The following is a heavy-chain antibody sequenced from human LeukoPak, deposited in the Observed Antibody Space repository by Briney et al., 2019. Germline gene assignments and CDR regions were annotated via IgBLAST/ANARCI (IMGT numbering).Heavy chain of an antibody. D-gene: IGHD6-19*01. CDR2: IYNGDNT. CDR1: RFTVSKNH. Sequence: GGSLRLSCVASRFTVSKNHVNWVRQAPGKGRAWVSVIYNGDNTYYADSVQGRFTISKDNSKNTLYLQMNSLRPEDTAVYFCARASRWLAFDNWGQGTLVTVSS. CDR3: ARASRWLAFDN. J-gene: IGHJ4*02. V-gene: IGHV3-66*01.